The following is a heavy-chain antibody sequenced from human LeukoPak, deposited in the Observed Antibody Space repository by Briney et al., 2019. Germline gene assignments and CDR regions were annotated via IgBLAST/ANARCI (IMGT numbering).Heavy chain of an antibody. Sequence: PGGSLRLSCAASGFTFSDYAMSWVRQAPGKGLEWVSAISESGAGTYYADSVKGRFTISRDNSKNTLYLQMNSLRADDTAVYYCAKDRRGNWNYVGAFDIWGQGTMVTVSS. CDR1: GFTFSDYA. D-gene: IGHD1-7*01. CDR2: ISESGAGT. J-gene: IGHJ3*02. CDR3: AKDRRGNWNYVGAFDI. V-gene: IGHV3-23*01.